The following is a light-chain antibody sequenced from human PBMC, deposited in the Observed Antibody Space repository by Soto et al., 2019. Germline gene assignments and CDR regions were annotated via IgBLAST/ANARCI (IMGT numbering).Light chain of an antibody. J-gene: IGLJ2*01. Sequence: QSVLTQPPSASGTPGQRVTISCSGSSSNIGSNYVYWYQQLPGTAPKLLIYSNNQRPSGVPDRFSGSKSGTSASLAISGLRSEDEADYYWAAWDDSLSVVVFGGGTKLTVL. CDR2: SNN. CDR1: SSNIGSNY. CDR3: AAWDDSLSVVV. V-gene: IGLV1-47*02.